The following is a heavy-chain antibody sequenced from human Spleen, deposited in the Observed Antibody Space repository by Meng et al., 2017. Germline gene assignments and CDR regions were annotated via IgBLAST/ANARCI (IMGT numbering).Heavy chain of an antibody. CDR3: ARDYWGSLDY. CDR2: AST. Sequence: QVHLQESGPGRRRPSETLSLICTVSGGSVRSSDYQWSWIRQPPGKGLEWIGFASTNYNPSLKSRLTISLDTSKNQFSLKLTSVTAADTAVYYCARDYWGSLDYWGQGILVTVSS. J-gene: IGHJ4*02. CDR1: GGSVRSSDYQ. D-gene: IGHD7-27*01. V-gene: IGHV4-61*08.